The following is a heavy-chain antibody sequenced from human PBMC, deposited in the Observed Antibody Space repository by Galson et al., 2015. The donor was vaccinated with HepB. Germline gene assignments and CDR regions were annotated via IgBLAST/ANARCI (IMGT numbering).Heavy chain of an antibody. CDR1: GFTFSSYS. V-gene: IGHV3-48*01. CDR2: ISSSSSTI. D-gene: IGHD6-19*01. J-gene: IGHJ3*02. CDR3: ARDSRGPSSGWYTSEDTDAFDI. Sequence: SLRLSCAASGFTFSSYSMNWVRQAPGKGLEWVSYISSSSSTIYYADSVKGRFTISRDNAKNSLYLQMNSLRAEDTAVYYCARDSRGPSSGWYTSEDTDAFDIWGQGTMVTVSS.